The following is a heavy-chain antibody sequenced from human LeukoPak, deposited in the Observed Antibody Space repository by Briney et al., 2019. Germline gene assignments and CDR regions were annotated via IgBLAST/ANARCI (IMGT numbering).Heavy chain of an antibody. CDR2: IYSGGTT. CDR3: AKYGPQDSGSSHFDY. V-gene: IGHV3-53*01. D-gene: IGHD1-26*01. CDR1: GFTFSSNY. J-gene: IGHJ4*02. Sequence: GGSLRLSCAASGFTFSSNYMSWVRQAPGMGLEWVSVIYSGGTTYYADSVKGRFTTSRDNSKNTLFLQMNSLRAEDTAIYYCAKYGPQDSGSSHFDYWGQGALVTVSS.